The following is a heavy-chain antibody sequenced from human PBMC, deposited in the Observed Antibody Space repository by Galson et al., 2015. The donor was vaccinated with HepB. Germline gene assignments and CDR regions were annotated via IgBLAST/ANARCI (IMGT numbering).Heavy chain of an antibody. CDR1: GGTFSSYA. V-gene: IGHV1-69*13. CDR3: ASSSENYGSGSYGFDY. Sequence: SVKVSCKASGGTFSSYAISWVRQAPGQGLEWMGGIIPIFGTANYAQKFQGRVTITADESTSTAYMELSSLRSEDTAVYYCASSSENYGSGSYGFDYWGQGTLVTVSS. D-gene: IGHD3-10*01. J-gene: IGHJ4*02. CDR2: IIPIFGTA.